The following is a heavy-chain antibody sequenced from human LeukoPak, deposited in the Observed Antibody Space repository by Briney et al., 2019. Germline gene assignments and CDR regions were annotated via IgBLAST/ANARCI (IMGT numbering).Heavy chain of an antibody. CDR3: ASPGPDYGDYAYDY. CDR2: IYYAGTT. J-gene: IGHJ4*02. CDR1: GASVSSGRYY. V-gene: IGHV4-61*01. D-gene: IGHD4-17*01. Sequence: SETLSPTCSVSGASVSSGRYYWTWIRQPPGKGLEWIGYIYYAGTTVYNPSLKSRVTMSLDTAKNQFSLKVASVTAADTAVYYCASPGPDYGDYAYDYWGPGTLVTVSS.